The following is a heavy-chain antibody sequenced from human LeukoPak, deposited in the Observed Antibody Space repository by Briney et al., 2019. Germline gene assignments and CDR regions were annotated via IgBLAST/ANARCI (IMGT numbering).Heavy chain of an antibody. CDR1: GYTFTGYY. CDR2: IYPNSGGT. V-gene: IGHV1-2*02. J-gene: IGHJ4*02. Sequence: GASVKVSCKASGYTFTGYYIHWVRQAPGQGLEWMGWIYPNSGGTNYAQKFQGRVTMTRDTSITYMELSRLRSDDTAVYYCARAYSGYEAFDYWGQGTLVTVSS. CDR3: ARAYSGYEAFDY. D-gene: IGHD5-12*01.